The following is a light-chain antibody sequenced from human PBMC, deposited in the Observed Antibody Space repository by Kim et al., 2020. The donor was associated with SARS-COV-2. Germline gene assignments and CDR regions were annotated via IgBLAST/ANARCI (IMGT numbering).Light chain of an antibody. Sequence: ESTGDRVTITCRASQGISSYLAWYQQKPGKAPRVLIYAASTLQSGVPSRFSCSGSGTDFTLTISWLQSEDFATYYCQQYYSYPLTFGGGTKVDIK. J-gene: IGKJ4*01. CDR1: QGISSY. CDR2: AAS. V-gene: IGKV1-8*01. CDR3: QQYYSYPLT.